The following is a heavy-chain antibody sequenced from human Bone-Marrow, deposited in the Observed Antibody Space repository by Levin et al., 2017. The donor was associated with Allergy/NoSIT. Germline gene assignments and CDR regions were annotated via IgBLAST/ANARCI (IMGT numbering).Heavy chain of an antibody. J-gene: IGHJ6*02. D-gene: IGHD2-21*02. V-gene: IGHV3-30*18. CDR3: AKDARKTEGGMDA. Sequence: GGSLRLSCAASGFPFRSFGMYWARQAPGKGLEWVAVIAFDGSWSDHADSVKGRLTVSRDNARNTLYLQMSRLRPEDTAVYYCAKDARKTEGGMDAWGQGTTVTVSS. CDR1: GFPFRSFG. CDR2: IAFDGSWS.